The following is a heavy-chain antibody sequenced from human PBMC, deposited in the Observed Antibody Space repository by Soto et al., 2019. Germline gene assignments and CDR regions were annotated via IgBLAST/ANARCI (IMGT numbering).Heavy chain of an antibody. CDR1: GGSISSGGYY. V-gene: IGHV4-31*03. CDR2: IYYSGST. CDR3: ARDPAGYCSGGSCHTY. J-gene: IGHJ4*02. Sequence: QVQLQESGPGLVKPSQTLSLTCTVSGGSISSGGYYWNWIRQHPGKGLEWIGYIYYSGSTYYNPSLKSRVTISVDTSKNQFSLKLSSVTAADTAVYYCARDPAGYCSGGSCHTYWGQGTLVTVSS. D-gene: IGHD2-15*01.